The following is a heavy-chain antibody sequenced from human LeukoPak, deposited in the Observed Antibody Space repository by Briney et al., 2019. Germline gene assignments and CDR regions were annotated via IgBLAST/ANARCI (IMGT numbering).Heavy chain of an antibody. CDR1: GYSFTTYW. CDR3: ARLTAYGNYYYNGLDV. D-gene: IGHD4-17*01. CDR2: IYPGDSDT. J-gene: IGHJ6*02. V-gene: IGHV5-51*01. Sequence: GESLKISCKGSGYSFTTYWIGWVRQMPGKGLEWMGIIYPGDSDTRYSPSFQGQVTILADKSINTAYLQWNSLKASDTAMYYCARLTAYGNYYYNGLDVWGQGTTVIASS.